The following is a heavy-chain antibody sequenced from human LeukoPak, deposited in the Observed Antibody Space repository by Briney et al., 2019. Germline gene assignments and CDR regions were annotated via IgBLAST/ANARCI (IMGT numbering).Heavy chain of an antibody. CDR1: GCTFTDYN. Sequence: GATVKVSCKCCGCTFTDYNIHWVRQPPAQGLEWMGWINPNSGGTNYAQKFQGRVTMTRDTSISTAYMDLSSLISDDTAVYYSATHPFDFWGQGTLVTVSS. J-gene: IGHJ4*02. CDR3: ATHPFDF. CDR2: INPNSGGT. V-gene: IGHV1-2*02.